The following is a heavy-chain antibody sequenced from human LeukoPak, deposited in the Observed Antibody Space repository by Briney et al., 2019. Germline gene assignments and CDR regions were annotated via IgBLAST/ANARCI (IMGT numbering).Heavy chain of an antibody. V-gene: IGHV3-23*01. CDR3: AKDGYDYYYYYMDV. CDR1: GFTFDDYG. D-gene: IGHD1-1*01. CDR2: ITGSGGST. Sequence: GGSLRLSCAASGFTFDDYGMSWVRQAPGKGLEWVSAITGSGGSTYYAGSVKGRFTISRDNSKTTLYLQMNSLRAEDTAVYYCAKDGYDYYYYYMDVWGEGTTVTVSS. J-gene: IGHJ6*03.